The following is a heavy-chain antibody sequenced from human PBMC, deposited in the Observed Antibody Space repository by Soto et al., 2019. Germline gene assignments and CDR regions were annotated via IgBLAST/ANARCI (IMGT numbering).Heavy chain of an antibody. Sequence: ESGGGLVQPGGSLRLSCAASGFTFSSYAMSWVRQAPGKGLEWVSAISGSGGSTYYADSVKGRFTISRDNSKNTLYLQMNSLRAEDTAVYYCAKDRDVSYYGSGRPFDIWGQGTMVTVSS. CDR2: ISGSGGST. V-gene: IGHV3-23*01. CDR3: AKDRDVSYYGSGRPFDI. CDR1: GFTFSSYA. D-gene: IGHD3-10*01. J-gene: IGHJ3*02.